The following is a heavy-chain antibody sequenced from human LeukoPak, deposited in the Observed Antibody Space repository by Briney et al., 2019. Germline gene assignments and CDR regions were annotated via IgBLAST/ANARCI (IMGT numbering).Heavy chain of an antibody. CDR3: ARRGLIAVAGTQDY. Sequence: SVKVSCKASGGTFSSYAISWVRQAPGQGLEWMGGIIPIFGTANYAQKFQGRVTITADESTSTAYMELSSLRSEDTAVYYCARRGLIAVAGTQDYWGQGTLVTVSS. CDR1: GGTFSSYA. J-gene: IGHJ4*02. CDR2: IIPIFGTA. D-gene: IGHD6-19*01. V-gene: IGHV1-69*13.